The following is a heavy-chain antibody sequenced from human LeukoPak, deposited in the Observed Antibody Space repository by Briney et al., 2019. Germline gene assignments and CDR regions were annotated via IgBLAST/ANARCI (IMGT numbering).Heavy chain of an antibody. D-gene: IGHD2-15*01. CDR2: IRYDGSNK. CDR1: GFTFSSYG. V-gene: IGHV3-30*02. J-gene: IGHJ4*02. Sequence: PGGSLRLSCAASGFTFSSYGMHWVRQAPGKGLEWVAFIRYDGSNKYYADSVKGRFTISRDNSKNTLYLQMNSLRAEDTAVYHCAKECSGGSCGFDYWGQGTLVTVSS. CDR3: AKECSGGSCGFDY.